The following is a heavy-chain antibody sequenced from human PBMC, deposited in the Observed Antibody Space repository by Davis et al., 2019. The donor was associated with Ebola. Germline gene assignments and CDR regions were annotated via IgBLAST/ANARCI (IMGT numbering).Heavy chain of an antibody. V-gene: IGHV3-33*01. CDR2: IWYDGSNK. Sequence: GESLKIPCAAPGFTFSSYGMHWVRQAPGKGLEWVAVIWYDGSNKYYADSVKGRFTISRDNSKNTLYLQMNSLRAEDTAVYYCARDSYGDSGWVHDAFDIWGQGTMVTVSS. CDR3: ARDSYGDSGWVHDAFDI. CDR1: GFTFSSYG. D-gene: IGHD6-19*01. J-gene: IGHJ3*02.